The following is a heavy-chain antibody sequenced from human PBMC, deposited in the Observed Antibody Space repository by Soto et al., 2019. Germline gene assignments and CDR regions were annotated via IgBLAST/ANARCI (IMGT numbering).Heavy chain of an antibody. V-gene: IGHV1-3*01. D-gene: IGHD1-1*01. CDR1: GYTFTSYA. CDR3: ARILRTGHAYYFDY. CDR2: INAGNGNT. J-gene: IGHJ4*02. Sequence: ASVKVSCKASGYTFTSYAMHWVRQAPGQRLEWMGWINAGNGNTKYSQKFQGRVTITRDASASTAYMELSSLRSEDTAVYYCARILRTGHAYYFDYWGQGTLVTVSS.